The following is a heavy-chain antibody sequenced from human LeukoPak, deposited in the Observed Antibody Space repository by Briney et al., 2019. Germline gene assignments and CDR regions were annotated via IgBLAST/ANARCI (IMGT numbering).Heavy chain of an antibody. CDR2: IYHSGST. J-gene: IGHJ4*02. Sequence: PSETLSLTCTVSGGSISSSSYYWGWIRQPPGKGLEWIGSIYHSGSTYYNPSLKSRVTMSVDTSKNQFSLKLSSVTAADTAVYYCARLRIAAAGTADPLWYFDYWGQGTLVTVSS. D-gene: IGHD6-13*01. CDR3: ARLRIAAAGTADPLWYFDY. V-gene: IGHV4-39*07. CDR1: GGSISSSSYY.